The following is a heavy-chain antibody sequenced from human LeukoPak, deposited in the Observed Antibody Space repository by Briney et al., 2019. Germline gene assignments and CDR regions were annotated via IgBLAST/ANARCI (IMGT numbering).Heavy chain of an antibody. D-gene: IGHD2-15*01. CDR3: VKDYCRGANCPLPFFDS. V-gene: IGHV3-23*01. J-gene: IGHJ4*02. CDR1: GFTLSEHA. CDR2: IIDVGDT. Sequence: GGSLRLSCAASGFTLSEHAWSWVRQAPGKGLQWVSGIIDVGDTYYADSVKGRFTISRDFSKNTVYLQMNSLRAEDTATYYCVKDYCRGANCPLPFFDSWGQGTLVTVPS.